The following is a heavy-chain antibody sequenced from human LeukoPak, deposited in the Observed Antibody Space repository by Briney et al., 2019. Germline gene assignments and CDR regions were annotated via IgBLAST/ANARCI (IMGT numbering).Heavy chain of an antibody. Sequence: GASVKVSCKASGGTFSSYAISWVRQAPGQGLEWMGIINPSGGSTSYAQKFQGRVTMTRDTSTSTVYMKLSSLRSEDTAVYYCARGRLLRRGYSSSWDLVYWGQGTLVTVSS. D-gene: IGHD6-13*01. CDR3: ARGRLLRRGYSSSWDLVY. V-gene: IGHV1-46*01. CDR1: GGTFSSYA. CDR2: INPSGGST. J-gene: IGHJ4*02.